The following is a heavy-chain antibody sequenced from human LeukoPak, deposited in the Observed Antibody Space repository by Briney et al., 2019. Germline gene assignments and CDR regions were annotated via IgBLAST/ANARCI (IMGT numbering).Heavy chain of an antibody. CDR2: IKQDGSEQ. Sequence: AGGSLRLSCAASGFTFNSYWMSWVRQAPGKGLEWVANIKQDGSEQDYVDSVKGRFTISRDNAKNSLYLQMNSLRAGDTAVYYCARGSQCSGGSCYNTYDNWGQGTLVTVSS. CDR1: GFTFNSYW. CDR3: ARGSQCSGGSCYNTYDN. D-gene: IGHD2-15*01. J-gene: IGHJ4*02. V-gene: IGHV3-7*01.